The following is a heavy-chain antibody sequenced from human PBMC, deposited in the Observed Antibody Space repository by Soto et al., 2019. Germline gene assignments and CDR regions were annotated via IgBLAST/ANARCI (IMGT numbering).Heavy chain of an antibody. CDR1: GFTFSSYG. CDR3: ARVLRNSSGWYYYYYGMDV. V-gene: IGHV3-33*01. J-gene: IGHJ6*02. CDR2: IWYDGSNK. D-gene: IGHD6-19*01. Sequence: GSLSLSCAASGFTFSSYGMHWVRQAPGKGLEWVAVIWYDGSNKYYADSVKGRFTISRDNSKNTLYLQMNSLRAEDTAVYYCARVLRNSSGWYYYYYGMDVWGQGTTVTVSS.